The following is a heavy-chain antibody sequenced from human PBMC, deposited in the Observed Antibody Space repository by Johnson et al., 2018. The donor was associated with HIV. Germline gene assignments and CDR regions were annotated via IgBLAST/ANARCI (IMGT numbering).Heavy chain of an antibody. J-gene: IGHJ3*02. CDR1: GFTFSRFG. CDR2: IRYDGSDK. CDR3: ARGKKQWLDEDAFDI. Sequence: QVQLVESGGGVVQPGGSLRLSCVASGFTFSRFGMHWVRQAPGKGLEWVAFIRYDGSDKYYADSVKGRFTISRDNSKNTLYLQMNSLRAEDTAVYYCARGKKQWLDEDAFDIWGQGTMVTVSS. V-gene: IGHV3-30*02. D-gene: IGHD6-19*01.